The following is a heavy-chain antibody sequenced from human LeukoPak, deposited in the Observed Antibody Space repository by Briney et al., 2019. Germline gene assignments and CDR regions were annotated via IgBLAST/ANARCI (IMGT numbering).Heavy chain of an antibody. D-gene: IGHD1-14*01. J-gene: IGHJ6*02. Sequence: ASVKVSCKASGYTFTTYDVNWVRQATGQGLEWMGWMNPNSGNSDYAQKFQGRVTMTRNTSISTAYMELRSLRSEDTAVYYCARRYLGYYFGMDVWGQGTTVTVSS. CDR1: GYTFTTYD. CDR3: ARRYLGYYFGMDV. V-gene: IGHV1-8*01. CDR2: MNPNSGNS.